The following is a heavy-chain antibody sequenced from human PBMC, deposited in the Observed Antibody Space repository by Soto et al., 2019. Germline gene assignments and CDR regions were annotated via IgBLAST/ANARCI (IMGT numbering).Heavy chain of an antibody. V-gene: IGHV4-59*01. Sequence: SETLSLTCTVSGGSISSYYWSWIRQPPGKGLEWIGYIYYSGSTNYNPSLKSRVTISVDTSKNQFSLKLSSVNAADTAVYYCARGYQNEGIAAARDLDYWGQGTLVTVSS. CDR3: ARGYQNEGIAAARDLDY. J-gene: IGHJ4*02. D-gene: IGHD6-13*01. CDR2: IYYSGST. CDR1: GGSISSYY.